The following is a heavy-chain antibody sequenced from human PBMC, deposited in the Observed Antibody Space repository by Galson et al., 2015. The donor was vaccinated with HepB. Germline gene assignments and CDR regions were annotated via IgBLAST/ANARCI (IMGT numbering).Heavy chain of an antibody. CDR3: ARDSGGWYGAFDI. J-gene: IGHJ3*02. D-gene: IGHD6-19*01. CDR1: GDSISSHY. V-gene: IGHV4-59*11. Sequence: ETLSLTCTVSGDSISSHYWSWFRQSPGKGLAWLGYIYYSGSTNYNPSLKSRVIISIDTSKNQFSLKLSSVTAADTAVYYCARDSGGWYGAFDIWGQGTLVTVSS. CDR2: IYYSGST.